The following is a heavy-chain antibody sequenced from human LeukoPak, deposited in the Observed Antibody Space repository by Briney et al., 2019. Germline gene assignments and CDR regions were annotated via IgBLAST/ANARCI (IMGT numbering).Heavy chain of an antibody. CDR2: IYSGGYT. Sequence: GGSLRLSCAASGFTVSSNYMSWVRQAPGKGLEWVSVIYSGGYTDYADSVKGRFTISRDNSKNTVYLQVNSLRAGDTAVYYCARGLYGMDVWGQGTTVTVSS. J-gene: IGHJ6*02. CDR3: ARGLYGMDV. CDR1: GFTVSSNY. V-gene: IGHV3-66*01. D-gene: IGHD2-21*01.